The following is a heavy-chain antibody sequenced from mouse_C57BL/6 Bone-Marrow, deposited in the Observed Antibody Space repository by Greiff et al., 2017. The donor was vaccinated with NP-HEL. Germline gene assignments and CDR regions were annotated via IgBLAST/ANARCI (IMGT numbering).Heavy chain of an antibody. V-gene: IGHV1-80*01. CDR1: GYAFSSYR. J-gene: IGHJ4*01. CDR2: IYPGDGDT. Sequence: QVQLKESGAELVKPGASVKISCKASGYAFSSYRMNWVKQRPGKGLEWIGQIYPGDGDTNYNGKFKGKATLTADKSSSTAYMQLSSLTSEDSAVYFCARYAKGRGYAMDYWGKGTSVTVSS. CDR3: ARYAKGRGYAMDY. D-gene: IGHD3-3*01.